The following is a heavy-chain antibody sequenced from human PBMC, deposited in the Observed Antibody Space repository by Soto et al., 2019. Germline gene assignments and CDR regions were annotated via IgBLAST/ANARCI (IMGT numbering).Heavy chain of an antibody. V-gene: IGHV3-74*01. D-gene: IGHD2-15*01. CDR2: INSDGSST. CDR3: ASGVVVAATRGDY. Sequence: GGSLRLSCAASVFTFSSYWMHWVRQAPGKGLVWVSRINSDGSSTSYADSVKGRFTISRDNAKNTLYLQMNSLRAEDTAVYYCASGVVVAATRGDYWGQGTLVTVSS. CDR1: VFTFSSYW. J-gene: IGHJ4*02.